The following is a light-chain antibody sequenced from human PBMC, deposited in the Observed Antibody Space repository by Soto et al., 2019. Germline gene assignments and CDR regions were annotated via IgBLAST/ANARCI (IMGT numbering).Light chain of an antibody. J-gene: IGLJ2*01. Sequence: QSVLTQPASVSGSPGQSITISCTGSSSDVGGYNYASWYQQHPGKAPKLMIYEVSNRPSGISNRFSDSKSGNTASLTLSGLQAEDEADYYCQSFDSSRIGLLFGGGTKLTVL. CDR1: SSDVGGYNY. CDR2: EVS. V-gene: IGLV2-14*01. CDR3: QSFDSSRIGLL.